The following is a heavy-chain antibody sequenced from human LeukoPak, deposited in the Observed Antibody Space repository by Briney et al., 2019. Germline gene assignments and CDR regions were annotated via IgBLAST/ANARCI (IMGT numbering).Heavy chain of an antibody. CDR2: INAGNGNT. V-gene: IGHV1-3*01. D-gene: IGHD1-26*01. J-gene: IGHJ4*02. CDR1: GYTFTSYA. Sequence: ASVKVSCKASGYTFTSYAMHWVRQAPGQRLEWMGWINAGNGNTKYSQKFQGRVTITRDTSASIAYMELSSLRSEDTAVYYCARDLGPSGSYYVGFDYWGQGTLVTVSS. CDR3: ARDLGPSGSYYVGFDY.